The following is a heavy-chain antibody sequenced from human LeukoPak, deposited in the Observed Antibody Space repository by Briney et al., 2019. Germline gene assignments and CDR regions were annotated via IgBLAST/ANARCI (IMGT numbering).Heavy chain of an antibody. CDR2: ISSSSSYI. CDR1: GFTFSSYS. Sequence: GGSLRLSCAASGFTFSSYSMSWVRQAPGKGLEWVSSISSSSSYIYYADSVKGRFTISRDNAKNSLYLQMNSLRAEDTAVYYCARDRRVQNAFDIWGQGTMVTVSS. CDR3: ARDRRVQNAFDI. V-gene: IGHV3-21*01. J-gene: IGHJ3*02. D-gene: IGHD1-1*01.